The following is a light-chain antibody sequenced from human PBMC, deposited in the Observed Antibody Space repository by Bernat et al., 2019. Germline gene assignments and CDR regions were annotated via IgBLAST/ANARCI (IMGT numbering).Light chain of an antibody. CDR3: RVWDSGKGLSVI. CDR1: NIGSRS. V-gene: IGLV3-21*03. Sequence: YVLTQPPSVSLAPGRTARITCGGNNIGSRSVHWFQLKPGQGPLLVIYDDKDRPSGIPDRFSGPNSGNTATLTISRVEAGDEADYYCRVWDSGKGLSVIFGGGPELTVL. J-gene: IGLJ2*01. CDR2: DDK.